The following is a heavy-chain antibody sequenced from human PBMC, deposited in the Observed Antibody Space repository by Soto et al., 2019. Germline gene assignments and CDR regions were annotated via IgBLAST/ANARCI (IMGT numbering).Heavy chain of an antibody. V-gene: IGHV1-69*10. CDR2: IIPILGIA. D-gene: IGHD1-26*01. CDR1: GGTFSSYA. Sequence: ASVKVSCKASGGTFSSYAISWVRQAPGQGLEWMGGIIPILGIANYAQKFQGRVTITADKSTSTAYMELSSLRSEDTAVYYCAREEVVGATDYYYCMDVWGQGTTVTVSS. CDR3: AREEVVGATDYYYCMDV. J-gene: IGHJ6*02.